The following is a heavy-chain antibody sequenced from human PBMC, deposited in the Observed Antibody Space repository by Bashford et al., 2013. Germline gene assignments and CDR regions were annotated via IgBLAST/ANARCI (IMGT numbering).Heavy chain of an antibody. CDR2: INPNPNSGAT. D-gene: IGHD5-12*01. J-gene: IGHJ3*02. CDR3: AKEWHDAFDI. Sequence: WVRQAPGQGLEWMGWINPNPNSGATKYAEMFQGRVTMTRDTSISTAYMELSSLRSDDTAVYYCAKEWHDAFDIVGPRDTGHRL. V-gene: IGHV1-2*02.